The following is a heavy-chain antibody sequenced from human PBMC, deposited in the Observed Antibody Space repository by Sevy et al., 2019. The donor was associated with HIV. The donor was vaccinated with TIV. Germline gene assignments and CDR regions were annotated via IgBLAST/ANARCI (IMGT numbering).Heavy chain of an antibody. J-gene: IGHJ6*02. CDR1: GFIFSNYA. CDR2: ISYDGINK. CDR3: GGDSNSGYYYYYAMDV. D-gene: IGHD1-26*01. Sequence: GGSLRLSCAASGFIFSNYAMHWVRQAPGKGLEWVAVISYDGINKYYADSVKGRFTISRDNSKNTLYVQMNSLRAEDTAGDYWGGDSNSGYYYYYAMDVWGQGTTVTVSS. V-gene: IGHV3-30-3*01.